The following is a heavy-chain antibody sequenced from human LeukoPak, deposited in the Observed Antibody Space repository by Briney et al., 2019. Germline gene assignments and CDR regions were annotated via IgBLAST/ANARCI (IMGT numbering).Heavy chain of an antibody. Sequence: SETLSLTCTVSGYSISSGYYWGWIRQPPGKGLGWIGSIYHSGSTYYNPSLKSRVTISVDTSKNQFSLKLSSVTAADTAVYYCARMGTVTTKFAPWGQGTLVTVSS. CDR1: GYSISSGYY. J-gene: IGHJ5*02. CDR3: ARMGTVTTKFAP. CDR2: IYHSGST. V-gene: IGHV4-38-2*02. D-gene: IGHD4-17*01.